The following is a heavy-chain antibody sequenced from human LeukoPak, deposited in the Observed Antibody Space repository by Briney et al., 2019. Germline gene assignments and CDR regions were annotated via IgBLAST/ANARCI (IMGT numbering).Heavy chain of an antibody. V-gene: IGHV3-15*01. J-gene: IGHJ4*02. D-gene: IGHD3-22*01. CDR3: AREVRKPHPDYYDSSGGFDY. Sequence: PGGSLRLSCAASGYTFSNAWMSWVRQGPGRGLEWVGLVKSKTDGGTTGYAAPVKGRFTISRDDSKNTLYLQMNSLRAEDTAVYYCAREVRKPHPDYYDSSGGFDYWGQGTLVTVSS. CDR2: VKSKTDGGTT. CDR1: GYTFSNAW.